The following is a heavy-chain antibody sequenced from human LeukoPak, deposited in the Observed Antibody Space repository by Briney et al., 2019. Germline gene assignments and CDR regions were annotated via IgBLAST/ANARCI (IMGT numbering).Heavy chain of an antibody. CDR2: MSYDGTNK. D-gene: IGHD5-12*01. Sequence: PRRSLRLSCAASGFTFSSYGMHWVRQAPGKGLEWVAVMSYDGTNKYYVESVKGRFTISRDNSKNTLYLQMNSLKTEDTAVYYCMKLAGGGYGLRDYFDYWGQGTLVTVSS. CDR1: GFTFSSYG. J-gene: IGHJ4*02. CDR3: MKLAGGGYGLRDYFDY. V-gene: IGHV3-30*18.